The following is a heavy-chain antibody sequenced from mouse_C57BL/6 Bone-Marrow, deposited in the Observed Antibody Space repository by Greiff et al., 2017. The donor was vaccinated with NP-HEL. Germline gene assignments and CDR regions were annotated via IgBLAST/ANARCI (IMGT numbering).Heavy chain of an antibody. CDR3: ARWGLLRIAY. Sequence: VQLQQSGAELARPGASVKLSCKASGYTFTSYGISWVKQRTGQGLEWIGEIYPRSGNTYYNEKFKGKATLTADKSSSTAYMALRSLTSEDSAVYFCARWGLLRIAYWGQGTLVTVSA. J-gene: IGHJ3*01. D-gene: IGHD1-1*01. CDR1: GYTFTSYG. CDR2: IYPRSGNT. V-gene: IGHV1-81*01.